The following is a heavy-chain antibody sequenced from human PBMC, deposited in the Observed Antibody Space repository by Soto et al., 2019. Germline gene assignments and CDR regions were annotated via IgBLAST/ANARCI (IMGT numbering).Heavy chain of an antibody. V-gene: IGHV4-59*01. CDR1: GGSISSYY. J-gene: IGHJ6*02. D-gene: IGHD4-17*01. CDR3: ARGMTTVFSLFPTYQRNLEYYYYGMDV. CDR2: IYYSGST. Sequence: PSETLSLTCTVSGGSISSYYWSWIRQPPGKGLEWIGYIYYSGSTNYNPSLKSRVTISVDTSKTQFSLKLSSVTAADTAVYYCARGMTTVFSLFPTYQRNLEYYYYGMDVWGQGTTVTVSS.